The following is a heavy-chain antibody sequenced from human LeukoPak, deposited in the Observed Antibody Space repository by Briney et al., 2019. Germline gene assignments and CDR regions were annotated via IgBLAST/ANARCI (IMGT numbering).Heavy chain of an antibody. CDR3: AREWSAFAI. Sequence: PGGSLRLSCAASGFTFSSYGMHWVRQAPGKGLEWVTVTWQNGNKAYADSVKGRFTISRDTSKNTLFLQMNSLRVEVTAMYFCAREWSAFAIWGQGTMVTVSS. J-gene: IGHJ3*02. CDR2: TWQNGNK. CDR1: GFTFSSYG. V-gene: IGHV3-33*01. D-gene: IGHD2-15*01.